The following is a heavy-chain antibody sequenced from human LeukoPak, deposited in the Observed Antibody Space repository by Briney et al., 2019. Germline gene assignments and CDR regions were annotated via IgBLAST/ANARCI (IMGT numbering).Heavy chain of an antibody. D-gene: IGHD5-12*01. CDR3: AKGDGGSETYFYMDV. Sequence: GGSLRLSCAASGFTVSSNYMSWVRQAPGKGLEWVSVIYSGGSTYYADSVKGRFTISRDNSKNTVYLQMNSLRPEDTAVYYCAKGDGGSETYFYMDVWGKGTAVTVSS. J-gene: IGHJ6*03. CDR1: GFTVSSNY. CDR2: IYSGGST. V-gene: IGHV3-53*05.